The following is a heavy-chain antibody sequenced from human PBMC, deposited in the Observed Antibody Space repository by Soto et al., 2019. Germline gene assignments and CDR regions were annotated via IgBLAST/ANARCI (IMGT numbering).Heavy chain of an antibody. CDR2: MSHDAKNR. Sequence: QVQLLESGGGVVQPGRSLRLSCAGSGFDFSNFGMHWVRQAPGKGLEWVAVMSHDAKNRYYADSVKGRFTISRDNSKKTLYLQMNRLRTEDSAIYYCVKEESTSRNFDWSSWAFDIWGQGTVVTVSS. J-gene: IGHJ3*02. CDR3: VKEESTSRNFDWSSWAFDI. V-gene: IGHV3-30*18. CDR1: GFDFSNFG. D-gene: IGHD3-9*01.